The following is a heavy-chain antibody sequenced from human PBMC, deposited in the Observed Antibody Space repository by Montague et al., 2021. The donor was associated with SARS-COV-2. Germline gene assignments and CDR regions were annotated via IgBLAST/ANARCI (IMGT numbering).Heavy chain of an antibody. CDR1: GGSISSSSYY. V-gene: IGHV4-39*01. D-gene: IGHD3-22*01. Sequence: SETLSLTCTVSGGSISSSSYYWGWLRQPPGKGLEWIGCIYYSRSTYSNPSLKSSVTISGATSKNDFSLKRSSVTAADTAVYYCARQEYYYDSNGDGWMDWFDPWGQGTLVTVSS. CDR2: IYYSRST. J-gene: IGHJ5*02. CDR3: ARQEYYYDSNGDGWMDWFDP.